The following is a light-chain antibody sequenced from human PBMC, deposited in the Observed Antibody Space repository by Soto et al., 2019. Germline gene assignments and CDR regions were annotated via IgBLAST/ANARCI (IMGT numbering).Light chain of an antibody. V-gene: IGKV3D-20*02. CDR1: QSVSSSY. CDR3: QHRSEWPVS. Sequence: IVMTQSPATLSVSPGERATLSCRASQSVSSSYLAWYQQKPGQAPRLLIYGASSRATGIPARFSGSGSGTDFTLTISSLEPEDFAVYYCQHRSEWPVSFGQGTRLEIK. J-gene: IGKJ5*01. CDR2: GAS.